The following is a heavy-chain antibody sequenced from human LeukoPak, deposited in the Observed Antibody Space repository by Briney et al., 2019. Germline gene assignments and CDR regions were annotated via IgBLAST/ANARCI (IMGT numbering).Heavy chain of an antibody. CDR1: GGSISSYY. V-gene: IGHV4-59*01. D-gene: IGHD5-24*01. Sequence: SETLSLTCTVSGGSISSYYWSWIRQPPGKGLEWIGYIYYSGSTNYNPSLKSRVTISVDTSKNQFSLKLSSVTAADTAVYYCARDPGDVYNEYYFDYWGQGTLVIVSS. J-gene: IGHJ4*02. CDR2: IYYSGST. CDR3: ARDPGDVYNEYYFDY.